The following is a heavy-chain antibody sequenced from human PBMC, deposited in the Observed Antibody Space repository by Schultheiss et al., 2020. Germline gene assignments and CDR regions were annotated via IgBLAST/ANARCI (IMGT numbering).Heavy chain of an antibody. V-gene: IGHV3-7*03. D-gene: IGHD4-23*01. CDR3: AKIPGYGGNQIDY. Sequence: GGSLRLSCAASGFTFSSYWMSWVRQAPGKGLEWVANIKQDGSEKYYVDSVKGRFTISRDNSKNTLYLQMNSLRAEDTAVYYCAKIPGYGGNQIDYWGQGTLVTVSS. CDR1: GFTFSSYW. CDR2: IKQDGSEK. J-gene: IGHJ4*02.